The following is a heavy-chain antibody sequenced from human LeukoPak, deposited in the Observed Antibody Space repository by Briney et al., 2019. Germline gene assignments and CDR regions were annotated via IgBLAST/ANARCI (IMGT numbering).Heavy chain of an antibody. Sequence: GASVKVSCKASGGTFSSYAISWVRQAPGQGLEWMGGIIPIFGTANYAQKFQGRVTITTGESTSTAYMELSSLRSEDTAVYYCARDPGGYSYGYDYWGQGTLVTVSS. CDR2: IIPIFGTA. CDR3: ARDPGGYSYGYDY. J-gene: IGHJ4*02. CDR1: GGTFSSYA. V-gene: IGHV1-69*05. D-gene: IGHD5-18*01.